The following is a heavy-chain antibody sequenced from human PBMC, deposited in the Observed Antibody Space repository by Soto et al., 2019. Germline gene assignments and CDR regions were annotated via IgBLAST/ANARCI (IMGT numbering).Heavy chain of an antibody. V-gene: IGHV1-8*02. CDR1: GYTFTSYD. J-gene: IGHJ4*02. CDR3: GTRFLYCSGDICDGNN. CDR2: MNASNGNT. Sequence: ASVKVSCKASGYTFTSYDINWVRQATGQRLEWMGWMNASNGNTKYSQKFQGRVTMTKDTSTDTAYMELSSLRSEDTAVYYCGTRFLYCSGDICDGNNWGQGTLVTAPQ. D-gene: IGHD2-15*01.